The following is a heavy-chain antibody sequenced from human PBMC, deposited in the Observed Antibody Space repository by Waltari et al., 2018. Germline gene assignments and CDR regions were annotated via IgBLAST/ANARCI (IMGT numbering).Heavy chain of an antibody. CDR1: GYTLSNYY. CDR2: VDPEDGQT. J-gene: IGHJ3*02. V-gene: IGHV1-69-2*01. CDR3: ATALRDSISASRPFEI. Sequence: EVRLLQSGAEVKKPGTTLKISCRLSGYTLSNYYIHWIQQAPGKGLQWMGLVDPEDGQTIYAEALQGRISMTADSSTETVYMELTSLTSDDSAVYYCATALRDSISASRPFEIWGQGTVITVSS. D-gene: IGHD3-3*02.